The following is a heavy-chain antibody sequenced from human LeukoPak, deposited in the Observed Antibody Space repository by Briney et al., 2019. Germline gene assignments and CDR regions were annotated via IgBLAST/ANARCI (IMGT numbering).Heavy chain of an antibody. D-gene: IGHD3-9*01. J-gene: IGHJ4*02. CDR2: ISGSGVST. CDR1: GFTFSSYA. CDR3: AKGGTYDILTGSYFDY. Sequence: GRSLTLSCAASGFTFSSYAMSSARHAPGKGLEWVSAISGSGVSTHYADSVKGQFTISRDNLKTTLYLESNSLRAEDTAVYYCAKGGTYDILTGSYFDYWGQGTLVTVSS. V-gene: IGHV3-23*01.